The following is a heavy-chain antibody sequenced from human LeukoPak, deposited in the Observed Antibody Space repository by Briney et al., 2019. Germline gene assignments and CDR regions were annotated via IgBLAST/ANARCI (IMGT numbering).Heavy chain of an antibody. CDR3: ASPYGSGSY. V-gene: IGHV3-48*03. CDR1: GFTFSSYE. J-gene: IGHJ4*02. D-gene: IGHD3-10*01. CDR2: ISSSGSTI. Sequence: GGSLRLSCAASGFTFSSYEMNWVREAPGKGLEWVSYISSSGSTIYYADSVKGRFTISRDNAKNSLYLQMNSLRAEDTAVYYCASPYGSGSYWGQGTLVTVSS.